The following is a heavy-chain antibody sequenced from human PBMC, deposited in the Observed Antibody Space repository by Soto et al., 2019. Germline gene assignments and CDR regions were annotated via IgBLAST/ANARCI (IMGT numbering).Heavy chain of an antibody. CDR1: GFTFSSYG. V-gene: IGHV3-30*18. CDR3: AKGGIAAAGPFDY. CDR2: ISYDGSNK. Sequence: SLRLSCAASGFTFSSYGMHWVRQAPGKGLEWVAVISYDGSNKYYADSVKGRFTISRDNSKNTLYLQMNSLRAEDTAVYYCAKGGIAAAGPFDYWGQGTLVTVSS. J-gene: IGHJ4*02. D-gene: IGHD6-13*01.